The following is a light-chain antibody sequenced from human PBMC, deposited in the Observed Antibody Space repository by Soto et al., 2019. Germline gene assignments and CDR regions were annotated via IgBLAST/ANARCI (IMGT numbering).Light chain of an antibody. Sequence: QSALTQPASVSGSPGQSITISCTGTSSDVGSYNLVSWYQQHPGKAPKLMIYEGSKRASGVANRFSGSKSGNPASLTISGLQAEDQADYSCCSYAGSSPWVFGGGTKLTVL. J-gene: IGLJ3*02. CDR2: EGS. CDR3: CSYAGSSPWV. CDR1: SSDVGSYNL. V-gene: IGLV2-23*01.